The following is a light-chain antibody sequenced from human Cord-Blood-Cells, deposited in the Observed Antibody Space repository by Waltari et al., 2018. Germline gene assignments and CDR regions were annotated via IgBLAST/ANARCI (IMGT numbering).Light chain of an antibody. CDR1: QGISNY. V-gene: IGKV1-33*01. Sequence: DIQMTQSPSSLSASVGDRVTITCQASQGISNYLNWYQQKPGKAPKLLIYDASNLETGVPSRFSGSGSGTDFTFTISSLQPEDIATYYCQQYDNLTFGGGTKVEIK. CDR3: QQYDNLT. J-gene: IGKJ4*01. CDR2: DAS.